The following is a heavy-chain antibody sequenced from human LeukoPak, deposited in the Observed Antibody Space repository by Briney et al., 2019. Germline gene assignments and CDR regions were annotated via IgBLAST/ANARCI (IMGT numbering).Heavy chain of an antibody. J-gene: IGHJ4*02. Sequence: GGSLRLSCAASGFTFSSYSMNWVRQAPGKGLEWVSSISSSSSYIYYADSVKGRFTISRDNAKNSLYLQMNSLRAEDTAVYYCARALPRTMVRGLLDYWGQRTLVTVSS. CDR1: GFTFSSYS. CDR2: ISSSSSYI. CDR3: ARALPRTMVRGLLDY. D-gene: IGHD3-10*01. V-gene: IGHV3-21*01.